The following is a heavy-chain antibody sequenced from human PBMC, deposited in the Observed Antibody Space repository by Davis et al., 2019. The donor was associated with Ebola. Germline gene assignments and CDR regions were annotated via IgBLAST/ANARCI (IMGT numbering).Heavy chain of an antibody. Sequence: ASVKVSCKASGYTFTGYYMHWVRQAPGQGLEWMGWINPNSGGTNYAQKFQGRVTMTRDTSISTAYMELSRLRSDDTAVYYCAREAGYLSVGAFDIWGQGTMVTVSS. CDR2: INPNSGGT. D-gene: IGHD3-9*01. V-gene: IGHV1-2*02. J-gene: IGHJ3*02. CDR3: AREAGYLSVGAFDI. CDR1: GYTFTGYY.